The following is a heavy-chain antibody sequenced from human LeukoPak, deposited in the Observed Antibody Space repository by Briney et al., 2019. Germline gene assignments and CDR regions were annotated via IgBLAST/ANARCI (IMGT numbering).Heavy chain of an antibody. CDR2: ISSAGGIPT. J-gene: IGHJ4*02. V-gene: IGHV3-21*01. D-gene: IGHD3-3*01. CDR3: AREEESTIFGEVDY. Sequence: PGGSLRLSCAASGFTFSSYAMSWARQAPGKGLEWVSTISSAGGIPTYYADSVKGRFTISRDNAKNSLYLQMNSLRAEDTAVYYCAREEESTIFGEVDYWGQGTLVTVSP. CDR1: GFTFSSYA.